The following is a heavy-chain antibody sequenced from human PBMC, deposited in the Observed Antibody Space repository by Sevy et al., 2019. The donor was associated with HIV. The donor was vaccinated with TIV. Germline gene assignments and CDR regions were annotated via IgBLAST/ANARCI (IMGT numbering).Heavy chain of an antibody. V-gene: IGHV3-21*01. CDR1: GFTFSSYS. Sequence: GGSLRLSCAASGFTFSSYSMNWVRQAPGKGLEWVSSISSSSSYIYYTDSVKGRFTISRDNAKNPLYLQMNSLRAEDTAVYYCARDRGKSSGYDPPSYWGQGTLVTVSS. CDR3: ARDRGKSSGYDPPSY. J-gene: IGHJ4*02. CDR2: ISSSSSYI. D-gene: IGHD5-12*01.